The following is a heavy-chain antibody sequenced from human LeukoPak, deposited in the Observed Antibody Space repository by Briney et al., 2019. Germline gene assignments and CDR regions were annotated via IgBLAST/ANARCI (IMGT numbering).Heavy chain of an antibody. D-gene: IGHD5-12*01. Sequence: SETLSLTCAVYGGSFSGYYWGWIRQPPGKGLEWIGSFYYSGSTYYSPSLQSRVTISVDTSTTQFSLKLGSVTAADTAVYYCARGGYDPFLAYWGQGALVTVSS. J-gene: IGHJ4*02. CDR2: FYYSGST. CDR1: GGSFSGYY. CDR3: ARGGYDPFLAY. V-gene: IGHV4-34*01.